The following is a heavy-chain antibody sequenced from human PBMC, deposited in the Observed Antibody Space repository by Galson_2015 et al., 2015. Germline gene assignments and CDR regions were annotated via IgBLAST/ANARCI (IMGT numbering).Heavy chain of an antibody. V-gene: IGHV1-46*01. CDR3: ARDRCSSTSCYRHYYYGMDV. D-gene: IGHD2-2*01. Sequence: SVKVSCKASGYTFTSYYMHWVRQAPGQGLEWMGIINPSGGSTSYAQKFQGRVTMTRDTSTSTVYMELSSLRSEDTAVYYCARDRCSSTSCYRHYYYGMDVWGQGTTVTVSS. CDR1: GYTFTSYY. CDR2: INPSGGST. J-gene: IGHJ6*02.